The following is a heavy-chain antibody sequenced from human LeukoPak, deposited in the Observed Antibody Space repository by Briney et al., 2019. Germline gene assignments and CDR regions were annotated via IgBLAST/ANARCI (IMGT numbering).Heavy chain of an antibody. CDR2: IQYDGSNK. J-gene: IGHJ4*02. V-gene: IGHV3-30*02. D-gene: IGHD2-15*01. CDR1: GFTFSSYG. CDR3: ARDQGGGPGSY. Sequence: GGSLRLSCAASGFTFSSYGMHWVRQAPGKGLEWVAFIQYDGSNKYYADSVKGRFTISRDNSKNTLYLQMNSLRAEDTAVYYCARDQGGGPGSYWGQGTLVTVSS.